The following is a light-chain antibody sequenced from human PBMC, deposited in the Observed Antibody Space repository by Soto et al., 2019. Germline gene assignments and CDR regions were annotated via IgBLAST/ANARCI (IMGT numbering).Light chain of an antibody. CDR3: QQYYSSRT. Sequence: EIVLTQSPGTVSLSPGERATLSCRASQSVGSRWLAWYQQKPGQAPRVLIYGGSNSATGIPDRFSGSGSGTDFTLTISSLEPEDCAVYYCQQYYSSRTFGQGTKV. J-gene: IGKJ1*01. CDR1: QSVGSRW. V-gene: IGKV3-20*01. CDR2: GGS.